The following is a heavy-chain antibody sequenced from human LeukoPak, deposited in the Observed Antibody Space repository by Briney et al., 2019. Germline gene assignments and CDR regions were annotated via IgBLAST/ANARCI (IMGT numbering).Heavy chain of an antibody. V-gene: IGHV1-24*01. CDR3: ATTNLYCSSTSCYSLVY. CDR2: FDPEDGET. Sequence: ASVKVSCKVSGYTLTELSMHWVRQAPGKGLEWMGGFDPEDGETIYAQKFQGRVTMTEDTSTDTAYMELSSLRSEDTAVYYCATTNLYCSSTSCYSLVYWGQGTLVTVSS. D-gene: IGHD2-2*01. CDR1: GYTLTELS. J-gene: IGHJ4*02.